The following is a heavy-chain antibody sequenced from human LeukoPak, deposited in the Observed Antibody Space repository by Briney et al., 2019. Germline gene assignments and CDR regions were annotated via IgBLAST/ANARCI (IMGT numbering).Heavy chain of an antibody. CDR2: ISGSGGST. Sequence: PGGSLRLFCAASGFTFSSYAMSWVRQAPGKGLEWVSAISGSGGSTYYADSVKGRFTISRDNSKNTLYLQMNSLRAEDTAVYYCANQYYYDSSGYYAYWGQGTLVTVSS. V-gene: IGHV3-23*01. CDR3: ANQYYYDSSGYYAY. D-gene: IGHD3-22*01. CDR1: GFTFSSYA. J-gene: IGHJ4*02.